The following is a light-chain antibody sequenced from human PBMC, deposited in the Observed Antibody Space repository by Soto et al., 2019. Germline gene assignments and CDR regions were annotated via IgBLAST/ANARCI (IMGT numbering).Light chain of an antibody. V-gene: IGKV4-1*01. Sequence: DIVMTQSPDSLAVSLGERATINCKSSQSVLHSSNNENYLAWLQQKPGQPPKLLIYWASTRESGVPDRFSGSGSGTDFTLTISSLQAEDVAVYYCQQYYETPRTFGGGTKWEIK. J-gene: IGKJ4*01. CDR3: QQYYETPRT. CDR2: WAS. CDR1: QSVLHSSNNENY.